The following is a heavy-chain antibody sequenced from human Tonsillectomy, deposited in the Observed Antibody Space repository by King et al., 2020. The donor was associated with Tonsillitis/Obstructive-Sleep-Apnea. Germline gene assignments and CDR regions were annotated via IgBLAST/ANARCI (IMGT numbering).Heavy chain of an antibody. CDR2: INHGGST. Sequence: VQLQQWGAGLLKPSETLSLTCAVYGGSFSGYYWSWIRQPQGKALEWIGEINHGGSTRYSPSLKSRVTLSLDSSKNQFSLKLNSMTAADTAVYYCARGDLLTGYYASTDFDYWGQGTLVTVSS. V-gene: IGHV4-34*01. CDR3: ARGDLLTGYYASTDFDY. J-gene: IGHJ4*02. CDR1: GGSFSGYY. D-gene: IGHD3-9*01.